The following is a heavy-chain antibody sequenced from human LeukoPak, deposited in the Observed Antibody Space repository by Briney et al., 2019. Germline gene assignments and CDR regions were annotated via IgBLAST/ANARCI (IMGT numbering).Heavy chain of an antibody. J-gene: IGHJ4*02. CDR3: ARGETVGPTPLFAS. Sequence: PGGSLRLSCAASGFTFSSYAMHWVRQAPGKGLEWVAVISYDGSNKYYADSVKGRFTISRDNSKNTLYLQMNSLRAEDTAVYYCARGETVGPTPLFASWGQGPLVTVSS. D-gene: IGHD1-26*01. CDR1: GFTFSSYA. V-gene: IGHV3-30-3*01. CDR2: ISYDGSNK.